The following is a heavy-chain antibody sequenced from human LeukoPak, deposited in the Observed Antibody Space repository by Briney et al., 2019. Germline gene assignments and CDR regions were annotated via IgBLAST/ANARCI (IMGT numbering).Heavy chain of an antibody. V-gene: IGHV3-15*01. CDR1: GFTFSNAW. CDR2: IKSKTDGGTT. CDR3: AKGIRHLYGDYYYYGMDV. Sequence: GGSLRLSCAASGFTFSNAWMSWVRQAPGKGLEWVGRIKSKTDGGTTDYAAPVKGRFTISRDDSKNTLYLQMNSLRAEDTAVYYCAKGIRHLYGDYYYYGMDVWGQGTTVTVSS. J-gene: IGHJ6*02. D-gene: IGHD4-17*01.